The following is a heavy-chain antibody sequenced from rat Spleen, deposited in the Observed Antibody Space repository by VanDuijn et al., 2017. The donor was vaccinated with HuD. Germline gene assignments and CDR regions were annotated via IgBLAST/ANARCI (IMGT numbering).Heavy chain of an antibody. CDR3: TRHGGLRNWFAY. CDR2: IRGEGDNT. V-gene: IGHV5S13*01. J-gene: IGHJ3*01. D-gene: IGHD1-11*01. CDR1: GLTFSDCD. Sequence: EVQLVESGGGLVQPGRPLKISCAVAGLTFSDCDMAGVRQAPTKGLEWIASIRGEGDNTYYRNSVKGRFTIFRDNAKNTQYLQMDSLRSEDTATYYCTRHGGLRNWFAYWGQGTLVTVSS.